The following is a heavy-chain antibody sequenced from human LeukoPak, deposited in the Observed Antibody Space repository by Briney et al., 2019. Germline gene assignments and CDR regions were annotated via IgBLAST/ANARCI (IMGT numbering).Heavy chain of an antibody. CDR1: GGSISTYY. CDR2: NSYSGNT. D-gene: IGHD6-19*01. V-gene: IGHV4-59*01. CDR3: ARAGSGWSFDF. J-gene: IGHJ4*02. Sequence: SETLCLTCTVSGGSISTYYWTWIRQPPGKGLEWIGYNSYSGNTNYNASLKSRVTISVDMSKNQFSLKLSSVTAADTAVYYCARAGSGWSFDFWGQGTLVPVSS.